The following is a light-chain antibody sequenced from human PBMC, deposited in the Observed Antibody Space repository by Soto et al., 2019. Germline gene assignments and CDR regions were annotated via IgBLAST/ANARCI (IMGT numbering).Light chain of an antibody. CDR1: QSIDTW. Sequence: DIQMTQSPSTLSASVGDRVTITCRASQSIDTWLAWYQQKPGKAPQVLINQASTLDSGFPSRFSGSGSGTEFTLTTTSLQRDAFATYFCHHYHSDPYTFGQGTKLEIK. V-gene: IGKV1-5*03. J-gene: IGKJ2*01. CDR3: HHYHSDPYT. CDR2: QAS.